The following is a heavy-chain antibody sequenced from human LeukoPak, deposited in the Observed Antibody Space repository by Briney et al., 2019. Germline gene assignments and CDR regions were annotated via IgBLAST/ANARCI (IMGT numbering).Heavy chain of an antibody. J-gene: IGHJ4*02. Sequence: GGSLRLSCAASGFTFSSYSMNWVRQAPGKGLEWVSYISSSSSTIYYADSVKGRFTISRDNAKNSLYLRMNSLRVEDTAVYYCASGARYFDWLLHWGQGTLVTVSS. CDR3: ASGARYFDWLLH. CDR1: GFTFSSYS. CDR2: ISSSSSTI. D-gene: IGHD3-9*01. V-gene: IGHV3-48*04.